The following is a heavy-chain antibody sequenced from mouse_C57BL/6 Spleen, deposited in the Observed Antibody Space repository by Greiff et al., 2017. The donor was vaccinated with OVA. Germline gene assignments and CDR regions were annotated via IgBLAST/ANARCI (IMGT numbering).Heavy chain of an antibody. V-gene: IGHV1-64*01. CDR1: GYTFTSYW. Sequence: QVQLQQPGAELVKPGASVKLSCKASGYTFTSYWMHWVKQRPGQGLEWIGMIHPNSGSTNYNEKFKSKATLTVDKSSSTAYMQLSSLTSEDSAVHYCARTPRGYAMDYWGQGTSVTVSS. J-gene: IGHJ4*01. CDR3: ARTPRGYAMDY. CDR2: IHPNSGST.